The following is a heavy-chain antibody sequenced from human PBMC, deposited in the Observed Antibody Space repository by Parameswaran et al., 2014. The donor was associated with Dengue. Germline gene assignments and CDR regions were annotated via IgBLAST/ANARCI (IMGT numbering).Heavy chain of an antibody. V-gene: IGHV1-18*01. CDR3: ARTPSTNNPWYYYGSGAFDY. Sequence: WVRQAPGQGLEWMGWISAYNGNTNYAQKLQGRVTMTTDTSTSTAYMELRSLRSDDTAVYYCARTPSTNNPWYYYGSGAFDYWGQGTLVTVSS. D-gene: IGHD3-10*01. J-gene: IGHJ4*02. CDR2: ISAYNGNT.